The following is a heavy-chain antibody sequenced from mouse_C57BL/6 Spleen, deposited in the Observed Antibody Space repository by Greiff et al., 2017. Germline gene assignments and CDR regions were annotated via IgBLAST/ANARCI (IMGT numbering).Heavy chain of an antibody. CDR3: AREDDYDAMDY. Sequence: EVQLVESGGGLVKPGGSLKLSCAASGFTFSSYAMTWVRQSPEKRLEWVATISDGGSYTYYPDNVKGRFTISRDNAKNNLYLQISHLKSEDTAMYYCAREDDYDAMDYWGQGTSVTVSS. V-gene: IGHV5-4*01. CDR1: GFTFSSYA. CDR2: ISDGGSYT. J-gene: IGHJ4*01.